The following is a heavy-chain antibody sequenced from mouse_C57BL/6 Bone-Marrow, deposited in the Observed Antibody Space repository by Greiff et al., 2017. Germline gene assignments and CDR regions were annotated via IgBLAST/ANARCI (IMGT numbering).Heavy chain of an antibody. V-gene: IGHV1-15*01. CDR3: TRRGTTVVATGYFDV. Sequence: QVQLKQSGAELVRPGASVTLSCKASGYTFTDYEMHWVKQTPVHGLEWIGAIDPETGGTAYNQKVKGKAILTADKSSSTAYMELRSLTSEDSAVYYCTRRGTTVVATGYFDVWGTGTTVTVSS. CDR1: GYTFTDYE. J-gene: IGHJ1*03. D-gene: IGHD1-1*01. CDR2: IDPETGGT.